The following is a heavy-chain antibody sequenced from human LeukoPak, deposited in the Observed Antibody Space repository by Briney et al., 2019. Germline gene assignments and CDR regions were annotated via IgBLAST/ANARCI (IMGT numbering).Heavy chain of an antibody. CDR1: GCTFTSYG. CDR3: ARGEFTIPTNFDY. J-gene: IGHJ4*02. D-gene: IGHD3-3*01. V-gene: IGHV1-18*01. CDR2: TSAYNGNT. Sequence: ASVKVSCXASGCTFTSYGISWVRLAPGQGLEWMGWTSAYNGNTNYAQKLQGRVTMTTDTSTSTAYMELRSLRSDDTAVYYCARGEFTIPTNFDYWGQGTLVTVSS.